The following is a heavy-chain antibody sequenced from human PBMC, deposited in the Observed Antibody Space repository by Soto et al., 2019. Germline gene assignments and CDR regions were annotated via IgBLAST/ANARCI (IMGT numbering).Heavy chain of an antibody. Sequence: SETLSLTCSVSGASISRYYWRWIRQPPGKGLEWIAYISHSGGTNYIPSHKSRVTISLDTSKNQYSLKLSSVSAADTAVYYCARHYGDSFWGQGTLVTVTS. J-gene: IGHJ4*02. CDR1: GASISRYY. CDR3: ARHYGDSF. D-gene: IGHD4-17*01. V-gene: IGHV4-59*01. CDR2: ISHSGGT.